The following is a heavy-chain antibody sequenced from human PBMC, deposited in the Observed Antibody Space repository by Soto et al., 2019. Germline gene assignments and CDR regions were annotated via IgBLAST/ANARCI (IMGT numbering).Heavy chain of an antibody. CDR3: ARQRNAYYGMAV. J-gene: IGHJ6*02. CDR1: GYSFSTSW. CDR2: IYPGDSDT. Sequence: PGESLKISCQGSGYSFSTSWIGWVRQMPGKGLEWMGIIYPGDSDTRYSPSFQGQVTISADKSSSTAFLEWSTLKASDSAMYYCARQRNAYYGMAVWGQGTTVTVSS. V-gene: IGHV5-51*01.